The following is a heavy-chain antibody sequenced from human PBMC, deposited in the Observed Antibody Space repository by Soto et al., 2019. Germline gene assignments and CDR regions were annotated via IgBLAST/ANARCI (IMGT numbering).Heavy chain of an antibody. J-gene: IGHJ4*02. Sequence: PGESLKISCKGSGYSFTSYWIAWVRQMPGKGLEWMGIIYPGDSDTRYNPSFQGQVTISADKSISTAHLQWSSLKASDTAMYYCASQAVSEWYYFDYWGQGTLVTVSS. D-gene: IGHD6-19*01. CDR1: GYSFTSYW. CDR2: IYPGDSDT. CDR3: ASQAVSEWYYFDY. V-gene: IGHV5-51*01.